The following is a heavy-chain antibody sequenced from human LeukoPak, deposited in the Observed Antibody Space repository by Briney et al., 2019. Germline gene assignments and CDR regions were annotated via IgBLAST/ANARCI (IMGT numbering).Heavy chain of an antibody. CDR1: GFTFSSYW. CDR2: INTDGTST. V-gene: IGHV3-74*01. CDR3: ARPYEIEYYFDY. J-gene: IGHJ4*02. D-gene: IGHD3-9*01. Sequence: GGSLRLSCVASGFTFSSYWMHWVRQAPGKGLVWVSRINTDGTSTTYAASVKGRFTISRDNAKNTLYLQMNSLRAEDTAVYYCARPYEIEYYFDYWGQGTLVTVSS.